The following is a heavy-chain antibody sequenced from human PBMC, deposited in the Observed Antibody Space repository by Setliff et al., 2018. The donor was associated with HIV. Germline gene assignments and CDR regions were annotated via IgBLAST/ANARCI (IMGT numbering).Heavy chain of an antibody. J-gene: IGHJ3*01. V-gene: IGHV3-7*03. CDR3: ARDFSPGTTGNWFDASDV. CDR2: IKQDGSEK. Sequence: GGSLRLSCAASGFTFNNYWMTWVRQAPGKGLEWVANIKQDGSEKYYVDSVKGRFTISRDNAKNSLYLQMGGLRAEDTATYYCARDFSPGTTGNWFDASDVWGRGTMVTVSS. CDR1: GFTFNNYW. D-gene: IGHD1-7*01.